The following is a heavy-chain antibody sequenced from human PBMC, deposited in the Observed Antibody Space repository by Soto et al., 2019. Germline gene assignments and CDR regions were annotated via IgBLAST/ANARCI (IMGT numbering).Heavy chain of an antibody. CDR1: GFTFSSYA. CDR3: AKDGSTRRVRGVTFDY. Sequence: EVQLLESGGGLVQPGGSLRLSCAASGFTFSSYAMSWVRQAPGKGLEWVSAISGSGGSTYYADSVKGRFTISRDNSKNTLYLQMNSLRAEDTAVYYCAKDGSTRRVRGVTFDYWGQGTLVTVSS. D-gene: IGHD3-10*01. J-gene: IGHJ4*02. CDR2: ISGSGGST. V-gene: IGHV3-23*01.